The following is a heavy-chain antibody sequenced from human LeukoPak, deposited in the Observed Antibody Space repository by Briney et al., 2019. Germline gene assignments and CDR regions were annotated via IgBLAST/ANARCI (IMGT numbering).Heavy chain of an antibody. CDR2: ISHDGMNA. V-gene: IGHV3-23*01. CDR1: GLHFSGTA. Sequence: GGSLRLSCAASGLHFSGTAMSWVRQAPGKGLEWVSAISHDGMNAYYADSVKGRFTISRDNSKNTLYLQMNSLRAEDTAVYYCARDRRRDGYHEAFDIWGQGTMVTVSS. J-gene: IGHJ3*02. CDR3: ARDRRRDGYHEAFDI. D-gene: IGHD5-24*01.